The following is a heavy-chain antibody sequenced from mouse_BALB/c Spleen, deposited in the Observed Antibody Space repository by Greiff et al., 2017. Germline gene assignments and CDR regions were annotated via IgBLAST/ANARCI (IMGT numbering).Heavy chain of an antibody. V-gene: IGHV1-67*01. CDR3: ASAITNYAMDY. CDR1: GYTFTDYA. D-gene: IGHD2-4*01. Sequence: VQLQQSGPELVRPGVSVKISCKGSGYTFTDYAMHWVQQSHAKSLEWIGVISTYSGNTNYNQKFKGKATMTVDKSSSTAYMELARLTSEDSAIYYCASAITNYAMDYWGQGTSVTVSS. J-gene: IGHJ4*01. CDR2: ISTYSGNT.